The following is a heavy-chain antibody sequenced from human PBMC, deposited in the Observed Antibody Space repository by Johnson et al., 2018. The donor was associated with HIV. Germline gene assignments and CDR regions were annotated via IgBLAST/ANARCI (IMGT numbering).Heavy chain of an antibody. D-gene: IGHD5-24*01. CDR1: GFTFSSYA. CDR2: IYSGGST. Sequence: VQLVESGGGLVQPGGSLRLSCAASGFTFSSYAMSWVRQAPGKGLEWVSVIYSGGSTYYADSVTGRFTICRDISKNTLYLQMNSLRAEDTAVYYCAREGATIEGRSTFDIWGQGTMVTVSS. CDR3: AREGATIEGRSTFDI. V-gene: IGHV3-66*01. J-gene: IGHJ3*02.